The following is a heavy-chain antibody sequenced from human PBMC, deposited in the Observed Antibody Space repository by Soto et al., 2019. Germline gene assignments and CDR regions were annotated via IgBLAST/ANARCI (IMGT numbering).Heavy chain of an antibody. D-gene: IGHD6-19*01. J-gene: IGHJ6*02. Sequence: GGSLRLSCAASGFTFSSYWMHWVRQAPGKGLVWVSRINSDGSSTSYADSVKGRFTISRDNAKNTLYLQMNSLRAEDMAVYYCARLGSGWYYEYYYGMDVWGQGTTVTVSS. CDR3: ARLGSGWYYEYYYGMDV. CDR2: INSDGSST. V-gene: IGHV3-74*01. CDR1: GFTFSSYW.